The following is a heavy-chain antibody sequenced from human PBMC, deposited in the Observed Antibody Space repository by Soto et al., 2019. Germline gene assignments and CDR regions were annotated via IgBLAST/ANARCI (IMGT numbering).Heavy chain of an antibody. V-gene: IGHV4-59*01. CDR1: GGSISSYY. CDR2: IYYSGST. J-gene: IGHJ4*02. CDR3: ARGGDGYTGFDY. D-gene: IGHD5-12*01. Sequence: QVQLQESGPGLVKPSETLSLTCTVSGGSISSYYWSWIRQPPGKGLEWIGYIYYSGSTNYNPSLKRRVTISVDTAKNQFSLKLSSVTAADTAVYYCARGGDGYTGFDYWGQGTLVTVSS.